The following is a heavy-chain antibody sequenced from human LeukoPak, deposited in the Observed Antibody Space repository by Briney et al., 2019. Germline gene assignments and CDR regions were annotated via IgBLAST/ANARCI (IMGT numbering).Heavy chain of an antibody. CDR1: GYSFTGYY. CDR2: INPNSGGA. D-gene: IGHD1-20*01. Sequence: ASVKVSCKASGYSFTGYYMHWVRQAPGQGLEWMGWINPNSGGAKYAQKFQGRVTMTRDTSITTAYMELSRVRSDDTAVYYCARDPNWNDWADYWGQGTLVTVSS. CDR3: ARDPNWNDWADY. V-gene: IGHV1-2*02. J-gene: IGHJ4*02.